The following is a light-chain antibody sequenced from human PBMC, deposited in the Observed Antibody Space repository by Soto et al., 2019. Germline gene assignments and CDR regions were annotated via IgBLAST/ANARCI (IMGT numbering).Light chain of an antibody. CDR3: QVWDSSSDRYV. J-gene: IGLJ1*01. CDR1: NIGSKS. CDR2: YDS. Sequence: SYELTQPPSVSVAPGKTARITCGGNNIGSKSVHWYQQKPGQAPVLVIYYDSDRPSGIPERFSGSNSGNTATLTISRVEDGYEADYYCQVWDSSSDRYVFGTGTKLTVL. V-gene: IGLV3-21*04.